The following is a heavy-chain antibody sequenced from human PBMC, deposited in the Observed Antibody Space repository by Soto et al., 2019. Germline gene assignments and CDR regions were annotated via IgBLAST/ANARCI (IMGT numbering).Heavy chain of an antibody. V-gene: IGHV1-18*01. D-gene: IGHD1-26*01. CDR2: VSAYNRNS. CDR1: GYTFSNYG. Sequence: QVQLVQSGSEVKKPGASVRVTCKASGYTFSNYGISWVREAPGQGLEWMGWVSAYNRNSNYAQKFEDRVIMTADTATSTAYLELRGLRSDDTAISYCARDRQWEPLLYWGQGPLVTVSS. CDR3: ARDRQWEPLLY. J-gene: IGHJ4*02.